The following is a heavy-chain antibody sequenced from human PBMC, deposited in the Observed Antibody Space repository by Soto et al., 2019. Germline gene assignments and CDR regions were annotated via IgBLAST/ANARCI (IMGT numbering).Heavy chain of an antibody. CDR2: IWYDGSNK. CDR3: ARDVGTTVTTQGNWYFDL. Sequence: QVQLVESGGGVVQPGRSLRLSCAASGFTFSSYGMHWVRQAPGKGLEWVAVIWYDGSNKYYADSVKGRFTIPRDNSKNTXSLQMNSLRAEDTAVYYCARDVGTTVTTQGNWYFDLWGRGTLVTVSS. J-gene: IGHJ2*01. V-gene: IGHV3-33*01. CDR1: GFTFSSYG. D-gene: IGHD4-17*01.